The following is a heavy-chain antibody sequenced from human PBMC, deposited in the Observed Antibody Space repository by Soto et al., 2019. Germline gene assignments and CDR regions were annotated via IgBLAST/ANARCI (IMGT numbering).Heavy chain of an antibody. Sequence: PSETLSLTCAVYGGSFSGYYWSWIRQPPGKGLEWIGEINHSGSTNYNPSLKSRVTISVDTSKNQFSLKLSSVTAADTAVYYCAAAITIFGVVTPYYYYGMDVWGQGTTVTVS. D-gene: IGHD3-3*01. J-gene: IGHJ6*02. V-gene: IGHV4-34*01. CDR2: INHSGST. CDR3: AAAITIFGVVTPYYYYGMDV. CDR1: GGSFSGYY.